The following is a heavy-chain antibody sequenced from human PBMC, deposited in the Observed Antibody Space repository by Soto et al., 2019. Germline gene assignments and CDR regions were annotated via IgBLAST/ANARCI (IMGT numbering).Heavy chain of an antibody. CDR1: GFTFSNFG. CDR3: AKFWAPVTAAVDDY. Sequence: QVQLVESGGGVVQPGRSLRLSCAASGFTFSNFGMHWVRQAPGKGREWVASISYDGNIKYSADSVKGRFTISRDNSKNTLYLKMNSLRSEDTAVYYCAKFWAPVTAAVDDYWGKGTLVTVSS. CDR2: ISYDGNIK. D-gene: IGHD6-13*01. J-gene: IGHJ4*02. V-gene: IGHV3-30*18.